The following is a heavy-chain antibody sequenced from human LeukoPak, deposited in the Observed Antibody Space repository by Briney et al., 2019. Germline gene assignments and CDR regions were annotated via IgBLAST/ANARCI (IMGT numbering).Heavy chain of an antibody. V-gene: IGHV3-30*03. CDR2: ISYDGSNK. CDR1: GFTFSSYG. Sequence: LSGGSLRLSCAASGFTFSSYGMHWVRQAPGKGLEWVAVISYDGSNKYYADSVKGRFTISRDNSKNTLYLQMSSLRAEDTAVYYCARDSPSRDSSDYMDVWGKGTTVTVSS. D-gene: IGHD6-6*01. CDR3: ARDSPSRDSSDYMDV. J-gene: IGHJ6*03.